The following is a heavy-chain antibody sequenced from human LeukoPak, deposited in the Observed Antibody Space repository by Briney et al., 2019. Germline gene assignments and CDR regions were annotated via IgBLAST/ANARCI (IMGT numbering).Heavy chain of an antibody. CDR1: GGSISSSSYY. CDR3: ARLTPPPDYDILTGPKGYFDY. D-gene: IGHD3-9*01. J-gene: IGHJ4*02. CDR2: IYYSGST. Sequence: KASETLSLTGTVSGGSISSSSYYWGWIRQPPGKGLEWIGSIYYSGSTYYNPSLKSRVTISVDTSKNQFSLKLSSVTAADTAVYYCARLTPPPDYDILTGPKGYFDYWGQGTLVTVSS. V-gene: IGHV4-39*01.